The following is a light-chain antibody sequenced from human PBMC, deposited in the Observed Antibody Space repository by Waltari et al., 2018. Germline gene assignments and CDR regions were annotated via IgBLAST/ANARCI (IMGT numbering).Light chain of an antibody. CDR2: DND. V-gene: IGLV1-51*01. CDR3: GSWDSSLSGHV. CDR1: TSNIGNNF. Sequence: QSVLTQPPSVSAAPGQKVSISCSGSTSNIGNNFVSWYQQFAGTAPKLLIYDNDKTPSGILNRFSGSNSGTAATLDITGLVTGDEADYYCGSWDSSLSGHVFGTGTKVTVL. J-gene: IGLJ1*01.